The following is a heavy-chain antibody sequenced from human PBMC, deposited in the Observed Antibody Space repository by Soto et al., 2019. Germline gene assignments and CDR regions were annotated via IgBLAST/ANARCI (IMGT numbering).Heavy chain of an antibody. CDR2: IYHSGST. CDR1: GGSISSGGYS. J-gene: IGHJ6*02. D-gene: IGHD3-22*01. CDR3: TRGVHYYDSSGYLTV. Sequence: LSLTCAVSGGSISSGGYSWSWIRQPPGKGLEWIGYIYHSGSTYYNPSLKSRVTISVDRSKNQFSLKLSSVTAADTAVYYCTRGVHYYDSSGYLTVWGQGTTVTVSS. V-gene: IGHV4-30-2*01.